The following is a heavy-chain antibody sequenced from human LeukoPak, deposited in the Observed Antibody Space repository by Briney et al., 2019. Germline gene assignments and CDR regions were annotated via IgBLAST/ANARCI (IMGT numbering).Heavy chain of an antibody. V-gene: IGHV3-74*01. CDR2: INSDGRST. CDR3: VRDLQRHYLGVAVAGRRRWFDP. Sequence: AGGSLRLSCAASGLTFSNYWMHSVRHAPGKGLVWVLRINSDGRSTNYAHSVKGRFTISRDNAKTTLYLQMNSLKAEDTAIYYYVRDLQRHYLGVAVAGRRRWFDPWGQGALVTVSS. CDR1: GLTFSNYW. D-gene: IGHD6-13*01. J-gene: IGHJ5*02.